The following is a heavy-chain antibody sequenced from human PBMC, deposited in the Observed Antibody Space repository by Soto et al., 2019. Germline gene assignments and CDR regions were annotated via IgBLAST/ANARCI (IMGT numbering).Heavy chain of an antibody. CDR2: MNPNSGNT. J-gene: IGHJ6*02. Sequence: ASVKVSCKASGYTFTSYDINWVRQATGQGLEWMGWMNPNSGNTGYAQKFQGRVTMTRNTSIITAYMELSSLRSEDTAVYYCARPRSGSYYYGMDVWGQGTAVTVPS. CDR1: GYTFTSYD. D-gene: IGHD3-3*01. CDR3: ARPRSGSYYYGMDV. V-gene: IGHV1-8*01.